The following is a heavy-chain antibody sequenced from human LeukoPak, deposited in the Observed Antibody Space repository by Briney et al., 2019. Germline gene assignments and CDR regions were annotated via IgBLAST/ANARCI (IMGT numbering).Heavy chain of an antibody. J-gene: IGHJ6*03. V-gene: IGHV3-23*01. CDR1: GFTFNSYG. CDR2: ISGSGGTT. Sequence: GGSLRLSCAASGFTFNSYGMNWVRQAPGKGLEWVSIISGSGGTTFADSVKGRFTVSRDNAKNTLYLQMNSLRAEDTAVYYCAKRSGYSYYYYMDVWGKGTTITVSS. D-gene: IGHD5-12*01. CDR3: AKRSGYSYYYYMDV.